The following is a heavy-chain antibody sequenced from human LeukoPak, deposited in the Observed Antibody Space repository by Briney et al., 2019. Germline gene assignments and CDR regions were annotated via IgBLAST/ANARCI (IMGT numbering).Heavy chain of an antibody. CDR3: VRSWSSNWPHDY. CDR2: INPDGSRP. CDR1: GFTLSDYW. V-gene: IGHV3-74*01. J-gene: IGHJ4*02. Sequence: GGSLRLSCAASGFTLSDYWMHWVRQAPGKGLVWVSRINPDGSRPNYADSVRGRFTISRDNVKNTLYLQMNSLRAEDTSIYYCVRSWSSNWPHDYWGQGTLVTVSS. D-gene: IGHD6-13*01.